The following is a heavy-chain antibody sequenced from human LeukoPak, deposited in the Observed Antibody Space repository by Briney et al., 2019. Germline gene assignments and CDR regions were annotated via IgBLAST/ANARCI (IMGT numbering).Heavy chain of an antibody. CDR1: GFTFSSYA. CDR2: ISGSGSST. V-gene: IGHV3-23*01. J-gene: IGHJ3*02. Sequence: GGSLRLSCAASGFTFSSYAMSWVRQAPGKGLEWVSAISGSGSSTYYADSVKGRFTISRDNSKNTLYLQMNSLRAEDTAVYYCAKDLRSGLGAFDIWGQGTMVTVSS. CDR3: AKDLRSGLGAFDI. D-gene: IGHD3-3*01.